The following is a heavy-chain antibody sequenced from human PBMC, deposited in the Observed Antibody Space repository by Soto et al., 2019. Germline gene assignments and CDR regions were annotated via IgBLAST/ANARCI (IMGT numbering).Heavy chain of an antibody. Sequence: QVQLVESGGGVVQPGRSLRLSCAGSGFTLRAYAMHWVRQAPGKGLEWITITSYDGSYKDYADSVKGRFTISRDNSKDTLYLEMDRLRTEDTAVYYCVAGHYGAGSYADYWGQGTLVTVSS. CDR2: TSYDGSYK. CDR1: GFTLRAYA. D-gene: IGHD3-10*01. V-gene: IGHV3-30-3*01. J-gene: IGHJ4*02. CDR3: VAGHYGAGSYADY.